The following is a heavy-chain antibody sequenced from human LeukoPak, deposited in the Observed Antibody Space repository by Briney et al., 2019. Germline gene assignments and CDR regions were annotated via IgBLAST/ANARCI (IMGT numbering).Heavy chain of an antibody. D-gene: IGHD6-19*01. V-gene: IGHV3-15*01. CDR1: GFISTNAW. CDR3: TTEYRDSSGWYGAFNI. Sequence: GGSLRLSCSASGFISTNAWMSWVRQAPGKGLEWVCRIKSKTDGGATDFAAPVKGRFTISRDDSKNTLYLQMNSLKIEDTAVYYCTTEYRDSSGWYGAFNIWGQGTMVTVSS. J-gene: IGHJ3*02. CDR2: IKSKTDGGAT.